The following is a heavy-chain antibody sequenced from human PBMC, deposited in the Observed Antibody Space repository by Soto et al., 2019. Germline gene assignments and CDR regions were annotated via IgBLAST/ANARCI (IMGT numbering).Heavy chain of an antibody. CDR3: TRVSGGGSYYFDY. Sequence: EVQLVESGGGLVQPGGSLRLSCAASGFTFSDHYMDWVRQAPGKGLEWVGRTRNRANSYTTEYAASVKGRFTISRDDSKNSLFLQMNSLKTEDTAVYYCTRVSGGGSYYFDYWGQGTLVTVSS. CDR2: TRNRANSYTT. D-gene: IGHD1-26*01. V-gene: IGHV3-72*01. J-gene: IGHJ4*02. CDR1: GFTFSDHY.